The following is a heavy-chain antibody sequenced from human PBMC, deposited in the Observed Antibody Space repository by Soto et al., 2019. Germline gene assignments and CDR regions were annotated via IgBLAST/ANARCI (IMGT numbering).Heavy chain of an antibody. D-gene: IGHD2-15*01. CDR2: INSDGSST. CDR3: ARDPASGAYGMDV. CDR1: GFTLSIYL. V-gene: IGHV3-74*01. J-gene: IGHJ6*02. Sequence: PGGSLKLSCAASGFTLSIYLGDWVRQAPGKGLVWVSRINSDGSSTSYADSVKGRFTISRDNAKNTLYLQMNSLRAEDTAVYYCARDPASGAYGMDVWGQGTTVTVSS.